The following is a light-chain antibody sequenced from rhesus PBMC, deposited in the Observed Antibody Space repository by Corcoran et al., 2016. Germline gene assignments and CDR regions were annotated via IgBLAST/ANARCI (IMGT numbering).Light chain of an antibody. Sequence: DIVMTQTPLSLPVTPGEPASISCRSSQSLLHSGGKTYLDWYLQKPGQSPQLLIYEVSNRASGVPDRFSGRGSDTDFTLKISGVEAEDVGVYYCKQAIQLPWTFGQGTKVEIK. V-gene: IGKV2-104*02. CDR3: KQAIQLPWT. CDR2: EVS. CDR1: QSLLHSGGKTY. J-gene: IGKJ1*01.